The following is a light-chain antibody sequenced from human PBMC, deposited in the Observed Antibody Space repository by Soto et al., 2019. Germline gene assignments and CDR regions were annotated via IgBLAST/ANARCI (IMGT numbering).Light chain of an antibody. V-gene: IGLV1-40*01. CDR2: GNS. Sequence: QSVLTQPPSVSGAPGQRVTISCTGSSSNIGAGYDVHWYQQLPGTAPKLLIYGNSNRPSGVPDRFPGSKSGTSASLAITGLQAEYDAEYYCQSYDSSLSGFYVFGTGTKLTVL. CDR3: QSYDSSLSGFYV. J-gene: IGLJ1*01. CDR1: SSNIGAGYD.